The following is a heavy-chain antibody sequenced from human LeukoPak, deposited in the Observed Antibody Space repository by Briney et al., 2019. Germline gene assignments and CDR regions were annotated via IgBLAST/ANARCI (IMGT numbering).Heavy chain of an antibody. D-gene: IGHD3-10*01. CDR1: GFTFSDHY. V-gene: IGHV3-72*01. CDR3: APGGGAITMVDY. J-gene: IGHJ4*02. CDR2: SRNKANSYTT. Sequence: GGSLRLSCAASGFTFSDHYMDWVRQAPGKGLEWVGRSRNKANSYTTEYAASVKGRFTISRDESKNSLYLQMNSLRAEDTAVYYCAPGGGAITMVDYWGQGTLVTVSS.